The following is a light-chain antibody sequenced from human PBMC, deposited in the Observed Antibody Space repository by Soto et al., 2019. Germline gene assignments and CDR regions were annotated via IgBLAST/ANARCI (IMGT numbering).Light chain of an antibody. CDR2: DAS. V-gene: IGKV3-20*01. J-gene: IGKJ1*01. CDR3: QQYVNFVWT. CDR1: QSVSTSK. Sequence: IVLTQSPGTLSLSPGVRATLSCRTSQSVSTSKLAWYQQRPGQAPRLLMYDASRRATGIPDRFSGSGSGTDFPLTISRLEPEDVAVYYCQQYVNFVWTFGQGTKV.